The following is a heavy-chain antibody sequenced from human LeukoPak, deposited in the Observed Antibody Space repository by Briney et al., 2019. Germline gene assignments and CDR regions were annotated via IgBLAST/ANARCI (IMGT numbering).Heavy chain of an antibody. CDR1: GGSISGYY. J-gene: IGHJ3*02. V-gene: IGHV4-4*07. Sequence: PSETLSLTCSVSGGSISGYYWSWIRQPAGKGLEWIGRISSSGSTNYNPSLKSRVTISVDTSKNQFSLKLSSVTAADTAVYFCARGAYSYDSSGAFDIWGQGTMVTVSS. D-gene: IGHD3-22*01. CDR3: ARGAYSYDSSGAFDI. CDR2: ISSSGST.